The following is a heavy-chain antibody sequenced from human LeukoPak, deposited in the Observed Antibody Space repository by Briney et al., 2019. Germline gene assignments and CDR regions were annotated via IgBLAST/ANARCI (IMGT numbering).Heavy chain of an antibody. CDR2: IYYSGST. Sequence: PSETLSLTCTVSGGSISSYYWSWVRQPPGKGLEWIGYIYYSGSTNYNPSLTSRVTISVDTSKNQFSLKLSSVTAADTAVYYCARGIAAAGPDQYYFDYWGQGTLVTVSS. CDR3: ARGIAAAGPDQYYFDY. J-gene: IGHJ4*02. D-gene: IGHD6-13*01. CDR1: GGSISSYY. V-gene: IGHV4-59*08.